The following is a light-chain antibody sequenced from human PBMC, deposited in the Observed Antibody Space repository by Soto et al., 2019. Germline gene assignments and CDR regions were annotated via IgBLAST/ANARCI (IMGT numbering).Light chain of an antibody. J-gene: IGLJ2*01. CDR2: EVS. V-gene: IGLV2-8*01. Sequence: QSALTQPPSASGSPGQSVTSSCTGTSNDVGGYNYVSWYQQHPGKAPKLMISEVSKRPSGVPDRFSGSKSGNTASLTVSGLQAEDEAAYYCSSFAGNNNLVFGGGTKLTVL. CDR1: SNDVGGYNY. CDR3: SSFAGNNNLV.